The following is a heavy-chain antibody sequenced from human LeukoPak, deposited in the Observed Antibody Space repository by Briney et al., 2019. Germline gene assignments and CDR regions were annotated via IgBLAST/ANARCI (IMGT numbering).Heavy chain of an antibody. Sequence: GASVKVSCKASGYTFTSYDINWVRQATGQGLEWMGWMNPNSGNTGYARKFQGRVTMTRNTSISTAYMELSSLRSEDTAVYYCARGIGESSGWFVYYYYYGMDVWGQGTTVTVSS. V-gene: IGHV1-8*01. CDR3: ARGIGESSGWFVYYYYYGMDV. CDR1: GYTFTSYD. J-gene: IGHJ6*02. CDR2: MNPNSGNT. D-gene: IGHD6-19*01.